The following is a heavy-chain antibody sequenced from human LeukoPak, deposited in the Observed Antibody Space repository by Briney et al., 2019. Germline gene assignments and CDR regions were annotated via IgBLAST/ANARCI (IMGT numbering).Heavy chain of an antibody. Sequence: SETLSLTCNVSGGSISTYYWSWIRQPPGKGLEWMGRIYTSGTINYNPSLQSRVTISGDKSKNQFSLKLRSVTAADTAVYYCVRETHSGPFMDYWGQGILVTVSS. J-gene: IGHJ4*02. CDR1: GGSISTYY. CDR2: IYTSGTI. CDR3: VRETHSGPFMDY. D-gene: IGHD5-12*01. V-gene: IGHV4-4*07.